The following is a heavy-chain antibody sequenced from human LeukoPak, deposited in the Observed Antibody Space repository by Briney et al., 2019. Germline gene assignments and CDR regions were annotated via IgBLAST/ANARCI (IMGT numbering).Heavy chain of an antibody. Sequence: GGSLRLSCAASGFTFSSYAMSWVRQAPGKGLEWVSAISGSGGSTYYADSVKGRFTISRDNSKNTLYLPMNSLRAEDTAVYYCAKATPYDILTGRRRYYFDYWGQGTLVTVSS. D-gene: IGHD3-9*01. CDR2: ISGSGGST. CDR1: GFTFSSYA. J-gene: IGHJ4*02. CDR3: AKATPYDILTGRRRYYFDY. V-gene: IGHV3-23*01.